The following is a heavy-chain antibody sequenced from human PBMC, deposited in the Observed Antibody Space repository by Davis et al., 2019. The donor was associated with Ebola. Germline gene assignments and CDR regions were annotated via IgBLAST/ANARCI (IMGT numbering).Heavy chain of an antibody. Sequence: SPIPSCAAPGFSFRGSPMHRVRQVSGKGLLLVGRIRSKANSYATAYAASVKGRFTISRDDSKNTAYLQMNSLKTEDTAVYYCTITTASIDYWGQGTLITVSS. CDR2: IRSKANSYAT. D-gene: IGHD3-22*01. V-gene: IGHV3-73*01. CDR3: TITTASIDY. CDR1: GFSFRGSP. J-gene: IGHJ4*02.